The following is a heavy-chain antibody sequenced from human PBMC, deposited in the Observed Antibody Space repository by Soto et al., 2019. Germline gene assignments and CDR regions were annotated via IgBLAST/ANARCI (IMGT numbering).Heavy chain of an antibody. D-gene: IGHD2-2*01. CDR1: GFTFSSYG. CDR2: ISYDGSNK. Sequence: QVQLVESGGGVVKPGRSLRLSCAASGFTFSSYGMHWVRQAPGKGLEWVAVISYDGSNKYYADSVKGRFTISRDNSQNTLYLQMDSLRAEDTAVYYCAKGPAILLVPAAMNYYYGMDVWGQGTTVTVSS. CDR3: AKGPAILLVPAAMNYYYGMDV. J-gene: IGHJ6*02. V-gene: IGHV3-30*18.